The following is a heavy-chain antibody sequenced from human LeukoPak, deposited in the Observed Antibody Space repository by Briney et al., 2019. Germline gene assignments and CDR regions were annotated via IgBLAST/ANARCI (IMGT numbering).Heavy chain of an antibody. Sequence: ASVKVSCKASGYTFSDYYLHWVRQAPGQGLEWMGWINPNSGGTNYAQMFQGRVTMTRDTSISTGYMELSRLTSDDTAVYYCARDDTDSPLHYWGQGSLATVSS. CDR1: GYTFSDYY. CDR3: ARDDTDSPLHY. J-gene: IGHJ4*02. V-gene: IGHV1-2*02. D-gene: IGHD2-2*02. CDR2: INPNSGGT.